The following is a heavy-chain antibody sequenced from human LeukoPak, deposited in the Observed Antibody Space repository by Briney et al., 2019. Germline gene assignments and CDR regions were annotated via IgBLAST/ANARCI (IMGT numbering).Heavy chain of an antibody. D-gene: IGHD3-16*01. CDR3: ARPVTSARGRDFHD. V-gene: IGHV5-51*01. CDR1: GSNFKSHW. J-gene: IGHJ4*02. Sequence: GGSLKISCQGSGSNFKSHWIGWVRQVPGKGLEWMGIIWPSDSDTKYSPSFQGQVTFSADTSINTAYLQWSSLKASDTAMYYCARPVTSARGRDFHDWGQGTLVTVSS. CDR2: IWPSDSDT.